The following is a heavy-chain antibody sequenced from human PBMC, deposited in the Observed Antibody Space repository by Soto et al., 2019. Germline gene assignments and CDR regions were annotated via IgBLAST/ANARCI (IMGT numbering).Heavy chain of an antibody. J-gene: IGHJ5*02. CDR1: GGSMISYY. V-gene: IGHV4-59*01. CDR2: IYYSGGT. D-gene: IGHD2-2*01. Sequence: PSETLSLTCTVSGGSMISYYWSWIRQPPGKGLEWIGYIYYSGGTNYNPSLKSRVTISVDTSKNQFSLKLSSVTAADTAVYYCARVSEATVGYCISTSCYLLDPWGQGTLVTVSS. CDR3: ARVSEATVGYCISTSCYLLDP.